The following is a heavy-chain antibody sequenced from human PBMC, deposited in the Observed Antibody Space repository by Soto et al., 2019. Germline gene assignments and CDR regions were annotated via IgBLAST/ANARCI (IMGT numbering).Heavy chain of an antibody. D-gene: IGHD2-8*01. J-gene: IGHJ6*01. CDR2: ITPKSGGT. CDR3: ARGNSTDCSNGVCSFFYNHEMDV. CDR1: GYSFTAYH. V-gene: IGHV1-2*04. Sequence: SVNVYCKAYGYSFTAYHIHRVRQSPGQGLEWLGRITPKSGGTSTAQKSQGWVTMTRDRSISTVYMEFTRLRSDDTAVYFCARGNSTDCSNGVCSFFYNHEMDVWGQGTTLTDSS.